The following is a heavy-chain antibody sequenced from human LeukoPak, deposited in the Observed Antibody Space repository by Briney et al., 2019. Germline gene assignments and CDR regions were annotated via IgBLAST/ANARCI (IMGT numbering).Heavy chain of an antibody. CDR2: IKQDGSEK. J-gene: IGHJ4*02. Sequence: GGSLRLSCAASGFTFSSYWMSCVPQAPGKGLEWVANIKQDGSEKYYVDSVKGRFTISRDNAKNSLYLQMNSLRAEDTAVYYCASLSSGYQYYFDYWGQGTLVTVSS. CDR3: ASLSSGYQYYFDY. D-gene: IGHD3-22*01. V-gene: IGHV3-7*01. CDR1: GFTFSSYW.